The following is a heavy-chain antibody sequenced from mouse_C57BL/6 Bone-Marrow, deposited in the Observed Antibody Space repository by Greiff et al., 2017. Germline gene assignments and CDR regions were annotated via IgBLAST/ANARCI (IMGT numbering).Heavy chain of an antibody. J-gene: IGHJ2*01. V-gene: IGHV1-61*01. CDR1: GYTFTSYW. CDR2: IYPSDSET. Sequence: VQLQQPGAELVRPGSSVKLSCKASGYTFTSYWMDWVKQRPGQGLEWIGNIYPSDSETHYNQKFKDKATLTVDKSSSTAYMQLSSLTSEDSAVYYCARAAELYYFDYWGQGTTLTVSS. CDR3: ARAAELYYFDY. D-gene: IGHD4-1*01.